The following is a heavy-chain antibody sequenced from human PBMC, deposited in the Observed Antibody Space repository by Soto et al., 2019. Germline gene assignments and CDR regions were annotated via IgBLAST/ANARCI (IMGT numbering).Heavy chain of an antibody. CDR3: ARGQEGVAATH. V-gene: IGHV4-34*01. CDR2: IKDGGRT. D-gene: IGHD6-25*01. J-gene: IGHJ4*02. Sequence: QVQLQQWGAGLLKPSETLSLNCAVNGGSLSGYYWSWIRQPPGKGLEWIGEIKDGGRTNYSPSHKGRATISSDTSNNQFSLRLYSVTAADTGVYYCARGQEGVAATHWDRGTLVTVSS. CDR1: GGSLSGYY.